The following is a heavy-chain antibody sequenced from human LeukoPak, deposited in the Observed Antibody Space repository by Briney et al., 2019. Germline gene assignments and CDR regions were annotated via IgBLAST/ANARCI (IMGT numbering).Heavy chain of an antibody. D-gene: IGHD6-13*01. J-gene: IGHJ3*02. CDR2: INPNSGGT. Sequence: ASVKVSCKASGYTFTGYYMHWVRQAPGQGLEWMGWINPNSGGTNYAQKFQGRVTMTRDTSISTAYMELSSLRSEDTAVYYCARGVSLRTQDAFDIWGQGTMVTVSS. V-gene: IGHV1-2*02. CDR1: GYTFTGYY. CDR3: ARGVSLRTQDAFDI.